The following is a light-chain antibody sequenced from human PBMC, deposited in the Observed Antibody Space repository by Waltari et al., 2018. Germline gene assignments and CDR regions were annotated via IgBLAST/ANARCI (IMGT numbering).Light chain of an antibody. V-gene: IGKV1-39*01. Sequence: DIQMTQSPSSLSASVGDRVTIPCRASQSISIYLNWYQQKPGKAPKLLIYAASSLQSGVPSRFSGSGSGTDFTLTISSLQPEDFATYYCQQSYSTPLFGPGTKVDIK. CDR2: AAS. CDR3: QQSYSTPL. CDR1: QSISIY. J-gene: IGKJ3*01.